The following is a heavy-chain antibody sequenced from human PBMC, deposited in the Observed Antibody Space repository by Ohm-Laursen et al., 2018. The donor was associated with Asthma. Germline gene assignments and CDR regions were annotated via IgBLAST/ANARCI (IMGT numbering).Heavy chain of an antibody. CDR3: ARGYCSSTCCYAPDYYGMDV. CDR2: IIPIFGTA. V-gene: IGHV1-69*01. CDR1: GGTFSSYA. D-gene: IGHD2-2*01. Sequence: ASSVKASCKASGGTFSSYAITWARQAPGQGLEWMGGIIPIFGTANYAQKFQGRVTITADESTSTAYMELSSQRSEDTAVYYCARGYCSSTCCYAPDYYGMDVWGQGTTVTVSS. J-gene: IGHJ6*02.